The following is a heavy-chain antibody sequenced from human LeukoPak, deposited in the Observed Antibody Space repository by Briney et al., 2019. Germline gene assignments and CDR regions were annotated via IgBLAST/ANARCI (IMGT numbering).Heavy chain of an antibody. D-gene: IGHD2-2*01. Sequence: GGSLRLSCAASGFTFSSYAMSWVRQAPGKGLEWVSAIGGSGGSTYYADSVKGRFTISRDNSKNTLYLQMNSLRAEDTAVYYCAKGIVVVPAAPFDYWGQGTLVTVSS. V-gene: IGHV3-23*01. J-gene: IGHJ4*02. CDR2: IGGSGGST. CDR1: GFTFSSYA. CDR3: AKGIVVVPAAPFDY.